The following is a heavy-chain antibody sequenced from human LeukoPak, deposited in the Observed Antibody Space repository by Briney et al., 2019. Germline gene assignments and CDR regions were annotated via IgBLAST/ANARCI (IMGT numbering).Heavy chain of an antibody. V-gene: IGHV3-23*01. CDR2: ISGSGGST. Sequence: QPGGSLRLSCAASGFTFSSYAMSWVRQAPGKGLEWVSAISGSGGSTYYADSVKGRFTISGDNSKNTLYLQMNSLRAEDTAVYYCAKAHATLLWFGELFFDYWGQGTLVTVSS. CDR3: AKAHATLLWFGELFFDY. D-gene: IGHD3-10*01. CDR1: GFTFSSYA. J-gene: IGHJ4*02.